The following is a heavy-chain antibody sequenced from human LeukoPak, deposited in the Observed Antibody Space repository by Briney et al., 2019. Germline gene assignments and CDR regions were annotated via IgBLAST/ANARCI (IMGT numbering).Heavy chain of an antibody. J-gene: IGHJ4*02. CDR3: ARGYSSGWYPEFFDY. Sequence: PGGSLRLSCAASGFTFSSYEMNRVRQAPGKGLEWVSYISSSGSTIYYADSVKGRFTISRDNAKNSLYLQMNSLRAEDTAVYYCARGYSSGWYPEFFDYWGQGTLVTVSS. D-gene: IGHD6-19*01. V-gene: IGHV3-48*03. CDR1: GFTFSSYE. CDR2: ISSSGSTI.